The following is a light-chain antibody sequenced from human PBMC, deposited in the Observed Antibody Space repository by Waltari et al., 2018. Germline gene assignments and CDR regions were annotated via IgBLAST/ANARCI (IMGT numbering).Light chain of an antibody. CDR2: DVS. J-gene: IGLJ1*01. CDR1: SSDVWAYDY. V-gene: IGLV2-14*03. CDR3: SSMISGGPLV. Sequence: QSALTQPASVSGSPGQSITISCTGTSSDVWAYDYVSWYRQLPGKAPERMIFDVSRRPSGISDRCSGSRSGDTASLTISGLQAEDEADYYCSSMISGGPLVFGSGTQVTVL.